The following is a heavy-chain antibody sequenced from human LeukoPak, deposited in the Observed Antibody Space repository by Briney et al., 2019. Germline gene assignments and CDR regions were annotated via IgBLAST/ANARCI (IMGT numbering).Heavy chain of an antibody. CDR3: ARDRYSSSWFTAYYYYYGMDV. Sequence: GGSLRLSCAASGFTFSSYAMHWVRQAPGKRLEWVAVISYDGSNKYYADSVKGRFTISRDNSKNTLYLQMNSLRAEDTAVYYCARDRYSSSWFTAYYYYYGMDVWGQGTTVTVSS. D-gene: IGHD6-13*01. CDR2: ISYDGSNK. J-gene: IGHJ6*02. V-gene: IGHV3-30-3*01. CDR1: GFTFSSYA.